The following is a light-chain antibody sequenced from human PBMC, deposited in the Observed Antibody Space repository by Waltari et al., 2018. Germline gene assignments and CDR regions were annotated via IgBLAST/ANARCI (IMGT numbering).Light chain of an antibody. Sequence: QSVLSQPPSVSGAPGQRVTISCTGSSSNIGAGFDVHWYHQFPGTAPKLLICGDNNRPSGVPGRFSASKSGTSASLAITGLQAEDEGDYYCQSYDASLSAYVFGTGTKVTVL. CDR1: SSNIGAGFD. CDR3: QSYDASLSAYV. J-gene: IGLJ1*01. CDR2: GDN. V-gene: IGLV1-40*01.